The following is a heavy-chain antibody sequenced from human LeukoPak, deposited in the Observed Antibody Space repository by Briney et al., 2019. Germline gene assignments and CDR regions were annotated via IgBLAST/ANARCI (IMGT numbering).Heavy chain of an antibody. Sequence: GESLGLSCAASGFTFSSYGMHWVRQAPGKGLEWVAVIWYDGSNKYYADSVKGRFTNSRNNSKNTLYLQMNSLRAEGTAVFYCARPRGGYGDYGHFVYWGEGTLVTVSS. V-gene: IGHV3-33*08. CDR1: GFTFSSYG. D-gene: IGHD4-17*01. CDR2: IWYDGSNK. CDR3: ARPRGGYGDYGHFVY. J-gene: IGHJ4*02.